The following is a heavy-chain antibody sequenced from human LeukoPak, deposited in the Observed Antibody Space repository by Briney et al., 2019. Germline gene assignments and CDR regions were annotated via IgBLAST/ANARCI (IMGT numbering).Heavy chain of an antibody. Sequence: GGALRRSCATPRFTFSDYYMSWIGQAPGKGLEGGSYISNSGSTIYSADSVKGRFTTSRDNAKNSLYLQMNSLRAEDTAVYYCARGHYDSSGYPDGSWGQGTLVTVSS. CDR1: RFTFSDYY. J-gene: IGHJ4*02. D-gene: IGHD3-22*01. V-gene: IGHV3-11*01. CDR2: ISNSGSTI. CDR3: ARGHYDSSGYPDGS.